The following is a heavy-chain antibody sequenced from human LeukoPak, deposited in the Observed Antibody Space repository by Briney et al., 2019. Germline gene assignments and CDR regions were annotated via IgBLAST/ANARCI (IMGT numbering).Heavy chain of an antibody. Sequence: GGSLRLSCAASGFTFSSYWMSWVRQAPGKGREWVANIKQDGSEKYYVDSVKGRFTISRDNAKNSLYLQMNSLRAEDTAVYYCASYSGYAHFDYWGQGTLVTVSS. J-gene: IGHJ4*02. D-gene: IGHD5-12*01. CDR1: GFTFSSYW. CDR2: IKQDGSEK. V-gene: IGHV3-7*01. CDR3: ASYSGYAHFDY.